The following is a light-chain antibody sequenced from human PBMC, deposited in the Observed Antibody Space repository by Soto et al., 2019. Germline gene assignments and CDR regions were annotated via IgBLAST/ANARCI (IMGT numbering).Light chain of an antibody. Sequence: QLVLPQSPSASASLGASVKLTCTLSSGHSSYAIAWHQHLPEKGPRYLMKLNSDGSHSKGDGIPDRFSGSSSGAERYLTISSLQSEDEADYYCQNWGTGIVVFGGGTQLTVL. CDR3: QNWGTGIVV. CDR2: LNSDGSH. CDR1: SGHSSYA. V-gene: IGLV4-69*02. J-gene: IGLJ2*01.